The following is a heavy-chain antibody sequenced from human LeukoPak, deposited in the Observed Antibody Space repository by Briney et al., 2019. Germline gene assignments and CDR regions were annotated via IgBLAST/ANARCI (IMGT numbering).Heavy chain of an antibody. CDR3: ARGITGTFYYYMDV. CDR2: IWYDGSNK. CDR1: GFTFSSYG. J-gene: IGHJ6*03. V-gene: IGHV3-33*01. D-gene: IGHD1-7*01. Sequence: GGSLRLSCAASGFTFSSYGMHWVRQAPGKGLEWVAVIWYDGSNKYYADSVKGRFTISRDNSKNTPYLQMNSLRAEDTAVYYCARGITGTFYYYMDVWGKGTTVTVSS.